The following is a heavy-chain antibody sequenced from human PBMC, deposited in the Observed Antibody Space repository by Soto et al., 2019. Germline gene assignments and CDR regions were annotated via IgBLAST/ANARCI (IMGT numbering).Heavy chain of an antibody. CDR2: LHGSGSK. CDR3: ARKPPAAIQGWAYGMDV. J-gene: IGHJ6*02. V-gene: IGHV3-53*02. Sequence: EVQLVQTGGGLIQPGGSLRLSCVASGFTVSTHYLRWVRQVPGKGLEWVSVLHGSGSKSYADSVKGRFTISRDNARNTFYLQMNSLRVEDTAVYDCARKPPAAIQGWAYGMDVCGQGSTVTVSS. D-gene: IGHD2-2*01. CDR1: GFTVSTHY.